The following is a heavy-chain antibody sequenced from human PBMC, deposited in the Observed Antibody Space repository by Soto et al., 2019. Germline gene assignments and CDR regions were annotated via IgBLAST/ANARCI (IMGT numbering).Heavy chain of an antibody. Sequence: GGSLRLSCAASGFTFSSYAMHWVRRAPGKGLEYVSAISSNGGSTYYANSVKGRFTISRDNSKNTLYLQMGSLRAEDMAVYYCASTSKGYYYYYMDVWGKGTTVTVSS. J-gene: IGHJ6*03. D-gene: IGHD3-3*01. V-gene: IGHV3-64*01. CDR3: ASTSKGYYYYYMDV. CDR2: ISSNGGST. CDR1: GFTFSSYA.